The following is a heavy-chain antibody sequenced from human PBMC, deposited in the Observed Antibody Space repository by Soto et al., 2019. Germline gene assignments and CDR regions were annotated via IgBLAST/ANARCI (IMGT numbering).Heavy chain of an antibody. CDR2: ISAYNGNT. D-gene: IGHD3-3*01. V-gene: IGHV1-18*01. J-gene: IGHJ3*02. CDR3: ARDRKVRYYDFWSGYPRRAFDI. Sequence: ASVKVSCKASGYTFTSYGISWVRQAPGQGLEWMGWISAYNGNTNYAQKLQGRVTMTTDTSTSTAYMELRSLRSDDTAVYYCARDRKVRYYDFWSGYPRRAFDIWGQRTMVTVSS. CDR1: GYTFTSYG.